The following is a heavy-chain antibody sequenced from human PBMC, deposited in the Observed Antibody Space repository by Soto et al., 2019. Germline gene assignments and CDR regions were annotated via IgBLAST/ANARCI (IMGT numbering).Heavy chain of an antibody. CDR1: GDTFSSYA. CDR3: ARGVVPAANEEYHFDN. Sequence: QVQLVQSGAEVKKPGSSVKVSCKASGDTFSSYAISWVRQAPGQGLEWMGGIIPIFGTANYAQKFQGRVTITADESTSTAYMDLSSLRSADTAVYYCARGVVPAANEEYHFDNWGQGTRVTVSS. J-gene: IGHJ4*02. V-gene: IGHV1-69*01. CDR2: IIPIFGTA. D-gene: IGHD2-2*01.